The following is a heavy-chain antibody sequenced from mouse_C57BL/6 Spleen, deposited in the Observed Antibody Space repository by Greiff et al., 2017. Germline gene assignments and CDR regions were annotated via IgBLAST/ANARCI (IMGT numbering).Heavy chain of an antibody. J-gene: IGHJ4*01. Sequence: QVQLQQSGPELVKPGASVKISCKASGYAFSSSWMNWVKQRPGKGLEWIGRIYPGDGDTNYNGKFKGKATLTADKSSSTAYMQLSSLTSEDSAVYFCARDLYSNVYYYAMDYWGQGTSVTVSS. V-gene: IGHV1-82*01. CDR1: GYAFSSSW. D-gene: IGHD2-5*01. CDR2: IYPGDGDT. CDR3: ARDLYSNVYYYAMDY.